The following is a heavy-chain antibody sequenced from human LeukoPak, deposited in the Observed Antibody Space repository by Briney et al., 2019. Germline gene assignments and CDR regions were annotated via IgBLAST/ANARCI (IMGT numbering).Heavy chain of an antibody. D-gene: IGHD4-23*01. CDR3: ARDYGGNSDY. V-gene: IGHV4-59*01. Sequence: PSETLSLTCTVSGGSISNYYWSWIRQPPGKGLEWIGYIHYSGSTNYNPSLKSRVTISVDTSKNQFSLKLSSVTAADTAVYYCARDYGGNSDYWGQGTLVTVSS. CDR1: GGSISNYY. CDR2: IHYSGST. J-gene: IGHJ4*02.